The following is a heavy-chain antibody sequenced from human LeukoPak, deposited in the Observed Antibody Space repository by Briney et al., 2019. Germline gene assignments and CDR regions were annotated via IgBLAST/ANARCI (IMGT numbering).Heavy chain of an antibody. CDR1: GFTFSSYG. J-gene: IGHJ4*02. Sequence: GGSLRLSCAASGFTFSSYGMHWVRQAPGKGLEWVALIWYDGTNKYYADSVKGRFTISRDNSKSTLYLQMNSLRAEDTAVYYCAKAFNSGYNYGTDYWGQGTLVTVSS. CDR2: IWYDGTNK. CDR3: AKAFNSGYNYGTDY. D-gene: IGHD5-18*01. V-gene: IGHV3-33*06.